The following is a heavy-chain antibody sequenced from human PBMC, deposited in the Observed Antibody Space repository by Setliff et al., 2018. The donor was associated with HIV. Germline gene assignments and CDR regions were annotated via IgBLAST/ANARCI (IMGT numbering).Heavy chain of an antibody. Sequence: SETLSLTCSVSGGSVSSGGYYWSWIRQFPGKGLEWIGDIYYIGTTYYNPSLKSRVTISLDISNNHFSLRLTSVTAADTALYYCATLKMATIYRDFDYWGQGTLVTVSS. CDR3: ATLKMATIYRDFDY. V-gene: IGHV4-31*03. J-gene: IGHJ4*02. CDR1: GGSVSSGGYY. CDR2: IYYIGTT. D-gene: IGHD3-16*02.